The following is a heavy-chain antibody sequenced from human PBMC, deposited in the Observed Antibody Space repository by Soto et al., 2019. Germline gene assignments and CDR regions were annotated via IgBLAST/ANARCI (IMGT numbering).Heavy chain of an antibody. CDR2: IYYSGST. D-gene: IGHD3-10*01. CDR1: GGSISSSSYY. CDR3: ARYYYGSGSINRFDP. Sequence: SETLSLTCTVSGGSISSSSYYWGWIRQPPGKGLEWIGSIYYSGSTYYNPSLKSRVTISVDTSKNQFSLKLSSVTVADTAVYYCARYYYGSGSINRFDPWGQGTLVTVSS. V-gene: IGHV4-39*01. J-gene: IGHJ5*02.